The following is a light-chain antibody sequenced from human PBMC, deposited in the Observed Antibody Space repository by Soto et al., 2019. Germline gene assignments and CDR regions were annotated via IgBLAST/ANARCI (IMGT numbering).Light chain of an antibody. V-gene: IGKV3-20*01. CDR3: QHYYTSYTT. J-gene: IGKJ1*01. Sequence: VLTQSPGTLSLSPGDSATLSCRASQSVSSNSLAWYQLKTGQAPRLLIYGASSGATGIPDRLSGSGSGTDLNLTISRLEPEDFAVYYCQHYYTSYTTFGQGTKVDIK. CDR1: QSVSSNS. CDR2: GAS.